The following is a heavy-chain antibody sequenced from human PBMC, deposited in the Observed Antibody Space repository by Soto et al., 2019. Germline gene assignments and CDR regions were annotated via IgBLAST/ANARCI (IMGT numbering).Heavy chain of an antibody. J-gene: IGHJ5*02. CDR3: AKVMVKNWFDP. Sequence: VGSLRLSCAASGFTFSSYAMSWVRQAPGKGLEWVSLISGSGGSRYYADSVKGRFTISRDNSKNTLYLQMNSLRADDTAVYYCAKVMVKNWFDPWGQGTLVTVSS. D-gene: IGHD5-18*01. V-gene: IGHV3-23*01. CDR2: ISGSGGSR. CDR1: GFTFSSYA.